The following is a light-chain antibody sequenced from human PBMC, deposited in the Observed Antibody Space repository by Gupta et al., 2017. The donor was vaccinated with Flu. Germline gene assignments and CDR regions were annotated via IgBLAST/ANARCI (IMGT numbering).Light chain of an antibody. CDR2: DAS. CDR1: QSVSSSY. CDR3: QQDCSAPLT. Sequence: CPLLLSPGERATLSRGASQSVSSSYLAWYQQKPGQAPRLLIYDASSRATGIPHRFSGSGSGTDFTLTISRLDPEDFAVYYCQQDCSAPLTFGGGTKLEIK. V-gene: IGKV3-20*01. J-gene: IGKJ4*01.